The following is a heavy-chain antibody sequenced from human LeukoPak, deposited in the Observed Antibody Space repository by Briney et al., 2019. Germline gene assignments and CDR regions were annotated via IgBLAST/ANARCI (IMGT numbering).Heavy chain of an antibody. Sequence: PGGSLRLSYAASGFTFSDYYMSWIRQAPGKGLEWVSYISSSSSYTNYADSVNGRFTISRDNAKNSLYLQMSSLRAEDTAVYYCARDRSRTVGATNFDYWGQGTLVTVSS. CDR1: GFTFSDYY. D-gene: IGHD1-26*01. J-gene: IGHJ4*02. CDR3: ARDRSRTVGATNFDY. CDR2: ISSSSSYT. V-gene: IGHV3-11*06.